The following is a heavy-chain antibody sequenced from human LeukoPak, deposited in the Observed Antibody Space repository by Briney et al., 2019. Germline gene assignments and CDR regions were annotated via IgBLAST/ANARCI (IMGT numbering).Heavy chain of an antibody. J-gene: IGHJ4*02. CDR2: IRNDIPKDGINK. D-gene: IGHD6-13*01. Sequence: GGSLRLSCTTSRFIFSNYGMHWVRQAPGKGLEWVALIRNDIPKDGINKYYADSVRGRFTISRDNSKNTVYLQMNSLRVADTAMYYCAKGDSNWGQGTLVTVSS. CDR1: RFIFSNYG. V-gene: IGHV3-30*02. CDR3: AKGDSN.